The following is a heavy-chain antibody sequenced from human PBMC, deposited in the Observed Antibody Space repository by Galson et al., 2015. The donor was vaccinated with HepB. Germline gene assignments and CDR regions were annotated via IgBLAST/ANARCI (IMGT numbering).Heavy chain of an antibody. CDR3: ARLSIAAAGSRYSSGWTIPSGDY. CDR1: GGSISSSSYY. Sequence: ETLSLTCTVSGGSISSSSYYWGWIRQPPGKGLEWIGSIYYSGSTYYNPSLKSRVTISVDTSKNQFSLKLSSVTAADTAVYYCARLSIAAAGSRYSSGWTIPSGDYWGQGTLVTVSS. CDR2: IYYSGST. D-gene: IGHD6-13*01. V-gene: IGHV4-39*01. J-gene: IGHJ4*02.